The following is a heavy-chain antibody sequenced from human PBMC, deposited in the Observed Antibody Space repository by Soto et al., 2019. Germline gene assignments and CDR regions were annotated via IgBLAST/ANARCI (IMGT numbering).Heavy chain of an antibody. CDR1: GGSITSSGYY. CDR3: ARGGGSTKVDY. Sequence: QVQLQESGPGLVKPSQTLSLTCTVSGGSITSSGYYWSWIRQHPGEGLEWIGFTSNSGSSSYNPSLKSPVTISLDTSSNQCSLNLKSVTAADTAVYYRARGGGSTKVDYWGQGTLVTVSP. J-gene: IGHJ4*02. V-gene: IGHV4-31*01. CDR2: TSNSGSS. D-gene: IGHD2-2*01.